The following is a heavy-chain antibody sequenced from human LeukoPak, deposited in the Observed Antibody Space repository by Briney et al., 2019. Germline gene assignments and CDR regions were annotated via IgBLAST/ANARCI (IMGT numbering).Heavy chain of an antibody. V-gene: IGHV3-30*02. J-gene: IGHJ6*02. CDR2: IRYDGSNK. D-gene: IGHD3-10*01. CDR3: AKVYSATMVRGVIIPRGMDV. CDR1: GFTFSSYG. Sequence: GGSLRLSCAASGFTFSSYGMHWVRQAPGKGLEWVAFIRYDGSNKYYADSVKGRFTISRDNSKNTLYLQMNSLRAEDTAVYYCAKVYSATMVRGVIIPRGMDVWGQGTTATVSS.